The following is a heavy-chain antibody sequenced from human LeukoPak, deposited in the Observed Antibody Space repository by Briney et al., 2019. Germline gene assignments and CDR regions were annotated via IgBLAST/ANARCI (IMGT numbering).Heavy chain of an antibody. V-gene: IGHV5-51*01. CDR1: GYGFTTYW. CDR2: IYPSDSDT. D-gene: IGHD6-13*01. Sequence: GESLKISCRDSGYGFTTYWIGWVRQMPGKGLEWMGFIYPSDSDTRYSPSFQGQVTISADKSISTAYLQWSSLKASDTAIYYCAIAVAGSFYFDYWGQGALVTVSS. CDR3: AIAVAGSFYFDY. J-gene: IGHJ4*02.